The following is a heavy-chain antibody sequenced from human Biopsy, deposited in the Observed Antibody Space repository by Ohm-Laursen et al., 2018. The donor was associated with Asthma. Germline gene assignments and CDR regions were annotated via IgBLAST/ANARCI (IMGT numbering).Heavy chain of an antibody. CDR2: VNTGDGDT. J-gene: IGHJ3*01. D-gene: IGHD3-9*01. V-gene: IGHV1-3*04. Sequence: AASVKVSCKVSGYNFISFAIHWVRQAPGQRLERMGWVNTGDGDTKYSQKFQGRATITRDTSASTAYVELRSLRSEDTATYYCARTYYDFLTGQVKDVFGVWGQGTMVTVSS. CDR1: GYNFISFA. CDR3: ARTYYDFLTGQVKDVFGV.